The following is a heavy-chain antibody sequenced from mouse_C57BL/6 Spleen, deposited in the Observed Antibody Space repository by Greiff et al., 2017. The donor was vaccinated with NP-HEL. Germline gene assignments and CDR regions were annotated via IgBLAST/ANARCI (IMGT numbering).Heavy chain of an antibody. Sequence: EVKVVESGGGLVKPGGSLKLSCAASGFTFSSYAMSWVRQTPEKRLEWVATISDGGSYTYYPDNVKGRFTISRDKAKNNLYLQMSHLKSEDTAMYYCARDSGFDYWGQGTTLTVSS. D-gene: IGHD4-1*01. CDR3: ARDSGFDY. CDR1: GFTFSSYA. CDR2: ISDGGSYT. V-gene: IGHV5-4*01. J-gene: IGHJ2*01.